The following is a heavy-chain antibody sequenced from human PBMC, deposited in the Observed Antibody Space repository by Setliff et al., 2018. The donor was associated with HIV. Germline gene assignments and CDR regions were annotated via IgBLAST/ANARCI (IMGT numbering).Heavy chain of an antibody. CDR3: RFTGREGAAAGEDLPYVEDVVEDV. Sequence: LSLTCAVYGGSFSGYYWSWNRQPPGKGLEWIGEINHSGRTNYNPSLKSRVTISVDTSKNQFSMKLSSVTAADTAVYYCRFTGREGAAAGEDLPYVEDVVEDVWGQGTTVTVSS. V-gene: IGHV4-34*01. J-gene: IGHJ6*02. CDR2: INHSGRT. CDR1: GGSFSGYY. D-gene: IGHD6-13*01.